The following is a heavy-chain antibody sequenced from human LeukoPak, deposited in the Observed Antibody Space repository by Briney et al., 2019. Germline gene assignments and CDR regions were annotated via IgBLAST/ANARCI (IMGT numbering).Heavy chain of an antibody. D-gene: IGHD6-13*01. CDR3: ARRGQQLRSYYFHY. Sequence: GGSLRLSCAASGFTFSSYAMYWVRQAPGKGLEYVSGISSNGGNTYYANSVKGRFTISRDNSKNTLYLQMGSLRAEDMAVYYCARRGQQLRSYYFHYWGQGTLVTVSS. CDR2: ISSNGGNT. CDR1: GFTFSSYA. V-gene: IGHV3-64*01. J-gene: IGHJ4*02.